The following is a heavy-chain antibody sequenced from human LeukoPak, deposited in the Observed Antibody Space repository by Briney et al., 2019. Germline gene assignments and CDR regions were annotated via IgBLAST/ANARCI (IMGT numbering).Heavy chain of an antibody. CDR1: GFTFSSYW. V-gene: IGHV3-7*01. J-gene: IGHJ5*02. D-gene: IGHD3-16*02. CDR3: ARVLGLRLGELSLLDNWFDP. Sequence: GGSLRLSCAASGFTFSSYWMSWVRQAPGEGLEWVANIKQDGSEKYYVDSVKGRFTISRDNAKNSLYLQMNSLRAEDTAVYYCARVLGLRLGELSLLDNWFDPWGQGTLVTVSS. CDR2: IKQDGSEK.